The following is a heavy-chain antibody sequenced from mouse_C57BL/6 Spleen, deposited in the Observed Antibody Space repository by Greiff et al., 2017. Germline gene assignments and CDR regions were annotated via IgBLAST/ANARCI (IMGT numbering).Heavy chain of an antibody. CDR2: IDPAAGGT. Sequence: VQLQQSGAELVRPGASVTLSCKASGDTFPDYAMHWVKQTPVPGLGWIGAIDPAAGGTAYNQKLKGKTILTADKSSRTAYMDLLILTSDDSAVYYYAAALALDYWGQGPSVTDSS. V-gene: IGHV1-15*01. CDR3: AAALALDY. CDR1: GDTFPDYA. J-gene: IGHJ4*01.